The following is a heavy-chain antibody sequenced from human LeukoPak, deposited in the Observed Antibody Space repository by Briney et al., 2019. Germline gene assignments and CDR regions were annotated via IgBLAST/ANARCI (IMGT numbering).Heavy chain of an antibody. CDR2: ISGSGGNT. J-gene: IGHJ4*02. V-gene: IGHV3-23*01. D-gene: IGHD1-26*01. CDR1: GFTFSSYA. CDR3: AKGIVGATRKINFFDY. Sequence: GGSLGLSCAASGFTFSSYAMSWVRQAPGKGLEWVSAISGSGGNTYYADSVKGRFTISRDNSKNTLYLQMNSLRAEDTAVYYCAKGIVGATRKINFFDYWGQGTLVTVSS.